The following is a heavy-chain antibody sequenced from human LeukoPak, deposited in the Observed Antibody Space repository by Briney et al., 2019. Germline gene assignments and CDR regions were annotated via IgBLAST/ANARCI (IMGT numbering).Heavy chain of an antibody. Sequence: SETLSLTCTVSGDSVSSDYWSWIRQPPGKRLEWIGYVYDSGTTAYNPSLKSRLTISLDTSKHQFSLNLTSVTAADMAVYYCAGRGQRYFRDWGQGILVTVSS. CDR3: AGRGQRYFRD. V-gene: IGHV4-59*08. J-gene: IGHJ1*01. CDR2: VYDSGTT. CDR1: GDSVSSDY.